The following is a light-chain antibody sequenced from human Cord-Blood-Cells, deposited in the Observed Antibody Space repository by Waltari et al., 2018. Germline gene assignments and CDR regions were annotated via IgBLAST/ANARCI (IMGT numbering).Light chain of an antibody. CDR3: QQYNSYST. V-gene: IGKV1-5*03. CDR2: KAS. CDR1: QSISSW. Sequence: DIQMTQPPSTLPASVGDRVTITCRASQSISSWLAWYQQKPGKAPKRLIYKASSLESGVPSRFSGSGSGTEFTLTISSLQPDDFATYYCQQYNSYSTFGQGTKVEIK. J-gene: IGKJ1*01.